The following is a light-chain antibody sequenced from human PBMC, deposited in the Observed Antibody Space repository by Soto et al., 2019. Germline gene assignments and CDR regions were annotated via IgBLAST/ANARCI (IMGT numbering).Light chain of an antibody. CDR1: SSDVGTYNL. CDR2: EGS. CDR3: CSFAVGSTLV. J-gene: IGLJ2*01. V-gene: IGLV2-23*01. Sequence: QSALTQPASVSGSPGQSITISCTGTSSDVGTYNLVSWHQHHPGKAPKLIIYEGSKRPSGVSNRFSGSKSGNTASLTISGRQAEDEADYYCCSFAVGSTLVFGGGTKLTVL.